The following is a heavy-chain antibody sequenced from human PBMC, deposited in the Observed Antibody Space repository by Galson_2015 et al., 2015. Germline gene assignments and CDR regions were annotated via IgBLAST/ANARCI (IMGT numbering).Heavy chain of an antibody. CDR2: ISYDGSNK. J-gene: IGHJ4*02. CDR3: ARDSQGITMIVVVINPPDY. V-gene: IGHV3-30-3*01. Sequence: SLRLSCAASGFTFSSYAMHWVRQAPGKGLEWVAVISYDGSNKYYADSVKGRFTISRDNSKNTLYLQMNSLRAEDTAVYYCARDSQGITMIVVVINPPDYWGQGTLVTVSS. CDR1: GFTFSSYA. D-gene: IGHD3-22*01.